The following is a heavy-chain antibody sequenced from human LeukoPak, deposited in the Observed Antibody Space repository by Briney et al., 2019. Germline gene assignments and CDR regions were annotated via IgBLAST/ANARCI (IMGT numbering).Heavy chain of an antibody. J-gene: IGHJ4*02. CDR3: ARASSGSYYVPDY. CDR1: GGSISSYY. CDR2: IYYSGST. D-gene: IGHD1-26*01. V-gene: IGHV4-59*08. Sequence: SETLPLTCTVSGGSISSYYWSWIRQPPGKGLEWIGYIYYSGSTNYNPSLKSRVTISVDTSKNHFSLKLSSVTAADTAVYYCARASSGSYYVPDYWGQGTLVTVSS.